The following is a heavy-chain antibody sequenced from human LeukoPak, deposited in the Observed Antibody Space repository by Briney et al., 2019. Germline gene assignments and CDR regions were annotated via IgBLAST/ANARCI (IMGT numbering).Heavy chain of an antibody. CDR3: ARGRRPYDILTGYHY. D-gene: IGHD3-9*01. CDR2: INHSGST. Sequence: SETLSLTCAVSGGSFSGYYWSWIRQPPGKGLEWIGEINHSGSTNYNPPLKSRVTISIDASKNQFSLKLSSVTAADTAVYYCARGRRPYDILTGYHYWGQGTLVTVSS. J-gene: IGHJ4*02. CDR1: GGSFSGYY. V-gene: IGHV4-34*01.